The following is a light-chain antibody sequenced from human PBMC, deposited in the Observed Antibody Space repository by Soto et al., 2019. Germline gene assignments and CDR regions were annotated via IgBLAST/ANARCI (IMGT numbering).Light chain of an antibody. J-gene: IGKJ5*01. CDR1: QSISRW. CDR2: DAS. V-gene: IGKV1-5*01. Sequence: DIQMTQSPSTLSASVGATVTITCRASQSISRWLAWYQQKPGKAPKILISDASILENGVPSRFSGTGSGTEFTLTISNLQPEDFANYFCQQYNSFSLITFGQGTRLEIK. CDR3: QQYNSFSLIT.